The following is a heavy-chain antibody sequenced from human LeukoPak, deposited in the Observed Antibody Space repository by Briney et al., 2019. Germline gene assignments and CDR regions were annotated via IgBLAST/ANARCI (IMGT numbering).Heavy chain of an antibody. V-gene: IGHV3-7*01. CDR2: INLDGSEK. J-gene: IGHJ4*02. CDR3: ARGAGRGGSDY. CDR1: EFTFRNHW. Sequence: PGGSLRLSWAASEFTFRNHWMSWVRQAPGKGLEWVAYINLDGSEKSYVDSVKGRFTISRDNDKNPLYLQMNSLRAEDTAVYYCARGAGRGGSDYWGQGTLVTVSS. D-gene: IGHD3-16*01.